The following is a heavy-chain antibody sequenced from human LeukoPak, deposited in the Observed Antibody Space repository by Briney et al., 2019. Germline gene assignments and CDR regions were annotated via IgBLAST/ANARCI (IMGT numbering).Heavy chain of an antibody. V-gene: IGHV3-15*01. J-gene: IGHJ4*02. Sequence: PGGSLRLSCAASGFTFSDTWMSWVRQAPGKGLEWVGHIKSKIDGGTTDYAAPAKGRFTISRDDSRNTLYLQMNSLETEDTAVYYCTTDYRYLYWHLSFDYWGQGTLVTVSS. CDR2: IKSKIDGGTT. CDR3: TTDYRYLYWHLSFDY. D-gene: IGHD3-9*01. CDR1: GFTFSDTW.